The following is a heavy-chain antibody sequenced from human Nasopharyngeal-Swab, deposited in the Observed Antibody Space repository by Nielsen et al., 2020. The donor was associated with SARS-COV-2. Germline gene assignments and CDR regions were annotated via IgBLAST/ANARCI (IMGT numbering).Heavy chain of an antibody. CDR1: GFSVSYNY. D-gene: IGHD6-13*01. CDR2: IYSRGET. Sequence: GESLKISCEVSGFSVSYNYMSWVRQAPGKGLEWVAVIYSRGETHCTDSVRGRFTISRDNSKNMVNLQLNSLRAEDTAVYYCARMDFIASRDYWGQGTLVTVSS. J-gene: IGHJ4*02. CDR3: ARMDFIASRDY. V-gene: IGHV3-53*01.